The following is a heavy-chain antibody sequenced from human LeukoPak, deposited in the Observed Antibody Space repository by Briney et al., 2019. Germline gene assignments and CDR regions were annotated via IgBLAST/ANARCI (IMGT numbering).Heavy chain of an antibody. V-gene: IGHV3-9*01. J-gene: IGHJ4*02. CDR2: ISWNSGSI. CDR1: GFTFDDYA. Sequence: GSSLTLSCAASGFTFDDYAMHWVRQAPAKGLEWVSGISWNSGSIGYADSVKGRFTISRDNAKNSLYLQMNSLRAEHTALYYCAKAHSSGWATIYYWGQGTLVTVSS. CDR3: AKAHSSGWATIYY. D-gene: IGHD6-19*01.